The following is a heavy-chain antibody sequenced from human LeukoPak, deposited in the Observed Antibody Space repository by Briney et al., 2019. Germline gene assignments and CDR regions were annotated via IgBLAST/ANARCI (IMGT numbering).Heavy chain of an antibody. CDR1: GYTFTGYY. D-gene: IGHD3-22*01. J-gene: IGHJ4*02. CDR3: ARGYYYDSSGYSPDY. CDR2: INPNSGGT. V-gene: IGHV1-2*02. Sequence: GASVKVSCKASGYTFTGYYMHWVRQAPGQGLEWMGWINPNSGGTNYAQKFQGRVTMTRDTSISTAYMELSRLRSDDTAVYYCARGYYYDSSGYSPDYWGQGTQVTVSS.